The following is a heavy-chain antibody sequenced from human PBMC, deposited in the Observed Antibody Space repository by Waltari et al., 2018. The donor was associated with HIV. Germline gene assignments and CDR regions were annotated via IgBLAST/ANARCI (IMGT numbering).Heavy chain of an antibody. J-gene: IGHJ4*02. V-gene: IGHV3-21*01. CDR2: ISSSSRYI. CDR3: ARDGARQWLVQGGFDY. CDR1: GFTFSTYS. D-gene: IGHD6-19*01. Sequence: EVQLVESGGGLVTPGGSLRLSCAVSGFTFSTYSMSWVRQAPGNGLECVSCISSSSRYIYYADSVKGRFTISRDNAKNSLFRQMDSLRAEDTAVYYCARDGARQWLVQGGFDYWGQGALVTVSS.